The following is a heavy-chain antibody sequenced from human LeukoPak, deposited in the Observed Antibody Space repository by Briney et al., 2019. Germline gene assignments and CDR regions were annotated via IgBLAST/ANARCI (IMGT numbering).Heavy chain of an antibody. CDR3: ARDETNECDS. CDR2: IKSRSTYI. J-gene: IGHJ4*02. Sequence: PGGSLRLSCGAFGFTFGNYNMNWVRQAPGGGLERVSSIKSRSTYIFHCESVMGQFTIYRDNAKKSLFLQMNSLRAEDAAVYYCARDETNECDSWGKGTLVTVPS. CDR1: GFTFGNYN. D-gene: IGHD1-14*01. V-gene: IGHV3-21*01.